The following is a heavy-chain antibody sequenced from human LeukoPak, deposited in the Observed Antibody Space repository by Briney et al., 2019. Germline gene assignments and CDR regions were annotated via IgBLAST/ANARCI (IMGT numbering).Heavy chain of an antibody. CDR2: IDWDEDK. V-gene: IGHV2-70*11. Sequence: SGPALVKPTQTLTLTCTFSGFSFSTGEMCVSWIRQPPGKALEWLARIDWDEDKYYSTSLKTRLTISKGTSKDQVVLTMTNMDPVDTATYYCALLRFFDWSLDYWGQGTLVTVSS. CDR3: ALLRFFDWSLDY. D-gene: IGHD3-9*01. CDR1: GFSFSTGEMC. J-gene: IGHJ4*02.